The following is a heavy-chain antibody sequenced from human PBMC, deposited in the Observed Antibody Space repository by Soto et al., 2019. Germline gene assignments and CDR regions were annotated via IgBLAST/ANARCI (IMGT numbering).Heavy chain of an antibody. D-gene: IGHD2-2*01. J-gene: IGHJ6*04. CDR1: GGSINSDAYH. V-gene: IGHV4-30-4*08. Sequence: SETLSLTCTVSGGSINSDAYHWTWIRQSPGKGLEWIGYIHHSGAFLYNPSFKSRLTISVDTSKNQFSLHLSSVTVADTAVYFCAREPDVGDSLAVWGKGTSVTVSS. CDR2: IHHSGAF. CDR3: AREPDVGDSLAV.